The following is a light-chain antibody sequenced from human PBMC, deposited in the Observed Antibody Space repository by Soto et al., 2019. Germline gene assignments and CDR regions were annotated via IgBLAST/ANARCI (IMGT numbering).Light chain of an antibody. J-gene: IGKJ1*01. CDR3: QHYNSYSEA. CDR2: GAS. Sequence: IQMTQSPSSLSASVGDSVTITCRASQDIRNDLGWFQQKPGKAPNLLIYGASSVHRGVPSRFSGSGSGTEFTLTISSLQPDDFATYYCQHYNSYSEAFGQGTKVDIK. CDR1: QDIRND. V-gene: IGKV1-17*01.